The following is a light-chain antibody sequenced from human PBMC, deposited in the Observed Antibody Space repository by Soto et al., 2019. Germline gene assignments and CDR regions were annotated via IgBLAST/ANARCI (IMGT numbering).Light chain of an antibody. CDR3: QSYDTGLSGPVV. Sequence: QSVLTQPPSLSGAPGQNIIISCTGGGSNIGAGFDVPWYQQLPGTAPKLLIYGNTNRPSGVPDRFSGSKSGTSASLVITGLQAEDEADYYCQSYDTGLSGPVVFGGGTKVTVL. CDR1: GSNIGAGFD. CDR2: GNT. J-gene: IGLJ2*01. V-gene: IGLV1-40*01.